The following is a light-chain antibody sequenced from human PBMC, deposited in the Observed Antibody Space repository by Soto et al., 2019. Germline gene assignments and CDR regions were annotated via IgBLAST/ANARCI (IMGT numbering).Light chain of an antibody. Sequence: DIQLTESPSSVSASVGERVTITCGASQSINTWLAWYQQKPGKAPKLLIYAASTLQSGVPSRFSGSRSGTDFTLTISSLQPEDFATYYCQQASGFPLTFGGGTKVDIK. CDR3: QQASGFPLT. CDR1: QSINTW. V-gene: IGKV1-12*01. J-gene: IGKJ4*01. CDR2: AAS.